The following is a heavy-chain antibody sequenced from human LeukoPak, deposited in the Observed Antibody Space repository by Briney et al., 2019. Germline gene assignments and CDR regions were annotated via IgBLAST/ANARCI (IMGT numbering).Heavy chain of an antibody. CDR2: INHSGST. CDR3: AGRRGFRGPFDY. CDR1: GGSFSGYY. Sequence: PSETLSLTCAVYGGSFSGYYWSWIRQPPGKGLEWIGEINHSGSTNYNPSLKSRVTISVDTSKKQFSLKLTSVTAADTAVYYCAGRRGFRGPFDYWGQGTLVTVSS. J-gene: IGHJ4*02. V-gene: IGHV4-34*01.